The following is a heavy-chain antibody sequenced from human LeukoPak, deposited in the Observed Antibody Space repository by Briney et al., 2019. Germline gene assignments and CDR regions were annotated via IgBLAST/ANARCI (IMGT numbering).Heavy chain of an antibody. Sequence: GGSLRLSCAASGFTFSSYAMSCVRQAAGEGLEWVSAIIGSGGISYYPDSVNVRFTISSYNFKYTLYLQMNSLRAEDTAVYYCAKAASSGIDYWGQGTLVTVSS. D-gene: IGHD6-19*01. J-gene: IGHJ4*02. CDR3: AKAASSGIDY. CDR1: GFTFSSYA. V-gene: IGHV3-23*01. CDR2: IIGSGGIS.